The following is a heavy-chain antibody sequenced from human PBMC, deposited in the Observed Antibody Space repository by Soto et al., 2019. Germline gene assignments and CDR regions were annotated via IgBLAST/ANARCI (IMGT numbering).Heavy chain of an antibody. V-gene: IGHV4-34*01. CDR1: GGSFSGYY. J-gene: IGHJ5*02. CDR3: ERGISGWFLRRDNWLDP. Sequence: SETLSLTCAVYGGSFSGYYWSCIRQPPWKGLEWIGEINHSGSTNYNPSLTSRVTISVDTSKNQFSLKLSSVTAADTAVYYCERGISGWFLRRDNWLDPWGQGTLVTVSS. CDR2: INHSGST. D-gene: IGHD6-19*01.